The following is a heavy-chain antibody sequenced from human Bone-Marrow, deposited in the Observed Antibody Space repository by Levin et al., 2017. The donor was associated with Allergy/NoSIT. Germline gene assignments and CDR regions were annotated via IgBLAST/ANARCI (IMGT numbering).Heavy chain of an antibody. V-gene: IGHV3-74*01. Sequence: GGSLRLSCAASGFTFSSYWMHWVRQAPGKGLVWVARISSDGSSTRYADSVKGRFTISRDNAKNALYLQMNSLTAEDTAVYFCARALLYCSGSDCYQTIDSWGQGTLVTVSS. D-gene: IGHD2-21*01. CDR3: ARALLYCSGSDCYQTIDS. CDR2: ISSDGSST. J-gene: IGHJ4*02. CDR1: GFTFSSYW.